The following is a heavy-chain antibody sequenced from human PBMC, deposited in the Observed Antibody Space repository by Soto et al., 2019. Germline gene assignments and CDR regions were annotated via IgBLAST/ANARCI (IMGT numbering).Heavy chain of an antibody. D-gene: IGHD6-19*01. J-gene: IGHJ4*02. CDR1: GFTFSSYV. Sequence: QVQLVESGGGVVQPGRSLRLSCTASGFTFSSYVMHWVRQAPGKGLEWVAVVSNDGSNKDYADSVKGRFTISRDNSKNTLYLQMNSLRAEDTAVYYCAKVLLTYTNGWYHPHFDYWGQGTLVTVSS. V-gene: IGHV3-30*18. CDR3: AKVLLTYTNGWYHPHFDY. CDR2: VSNDGSNK.